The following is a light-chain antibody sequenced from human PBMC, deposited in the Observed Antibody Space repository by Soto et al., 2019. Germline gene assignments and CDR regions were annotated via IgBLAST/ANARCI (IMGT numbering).Light chain of an antibody. Sequence: DIQMTQSPSTLSASVGDRVTITCRASQSISSWLAWYQQKPGKAPKLLIYKASSLESVVPSRFSGSGSGTEFTLTISSLQPDDFATYYCQQYNSWTFGQGTKVDIK. J-gene: IGKJ1*01. V-gene: IGKV1-5*03. CDR3: QQYNSWT. CDR2: KAS. CDR1: QSISSW.